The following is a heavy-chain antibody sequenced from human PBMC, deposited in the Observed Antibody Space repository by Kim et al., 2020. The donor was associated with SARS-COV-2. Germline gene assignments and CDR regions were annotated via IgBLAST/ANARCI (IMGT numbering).Heavy chain of an antibody. V-gene: IGHV1-3*01. Sequence: ASVKVSCKASGYTFTSYAMHWVRQAPGQRLEWMGWINAGNGNTKYSQKFQGRVTITRDTSASTAYMELSSLRSEDTAVYYCARMYSSGWPARPGFDPWGQGTLVTVSS. D-gene: IGHD6-19*01. CDR1: GYTFTSYA. CDR2: INAGNGNT. CDR3: ARMYSSGWPARPGFDP. J-gene: IGHJ5*02.